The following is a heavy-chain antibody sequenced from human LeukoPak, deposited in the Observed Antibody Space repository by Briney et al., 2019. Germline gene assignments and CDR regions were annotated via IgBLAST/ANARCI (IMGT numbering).Heavy chain of an antibody. CDR2: IYYSGST. CDR1: GGSISSGDYY. J-gene: IGHJ4*02. D-gene: IGHD6-19*01. Sequence: PSKTLSLTCTVSGGSISSGDYYWGWIRQPPGKGLEWIGYIYYSGSTYYNPSLKSRVTISLHTSKNQFSLKLSSVTAADTAVYYCARTEVSSGSEDYWGQGTLVTVSS. V-gene: IGHV4-30-4*08. CDR3: ARTEVSSGSEDY.